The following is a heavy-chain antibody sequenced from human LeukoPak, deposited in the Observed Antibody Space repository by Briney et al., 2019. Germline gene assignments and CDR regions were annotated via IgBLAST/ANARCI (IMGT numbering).Heavy chain of an antibody. CDR3: ARALTTLTYEGY. Sequence: GGSLRLSCAASGFPFSSHALSWVRQTPGKGLEWVSSISAAGDNIYFADSVKGRFTISRDNAKNTLYLQMNSLRAEDTAVYYCARALTTLTYEGYWGQGTLVTVSS. D-gene: IGHD1-1*01. CDR1: GFPFSSHA. V-gene: IGHV3-23*01. CDR2: ISAAGDNI. J-gene: IGHJ4*02.